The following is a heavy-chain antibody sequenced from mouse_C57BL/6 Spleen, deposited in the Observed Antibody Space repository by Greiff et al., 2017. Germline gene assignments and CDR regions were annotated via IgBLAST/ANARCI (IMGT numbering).Heavy chain of an antibody. D-gene: IGHD1-1*01. J-gene: IGHJ4*01. CDR1: GYTFTEYT. CDR2: FYPGSGSI. Sequence: QVQLQQSGAELVKPGASVKLSCKASGYTFTEYTIHWVQQRSGQGLEWIGWFYPGSGSIKYNEKFKDKATLTADQSSSTVYMELSRLTSEDTAVYFCARHEDPCYDYCSSYAMDYWGPGTSVTVSS. V-gene: IGHV1-62-2*01. CDR3: ARHEDPCYDYCSSYAMDY.